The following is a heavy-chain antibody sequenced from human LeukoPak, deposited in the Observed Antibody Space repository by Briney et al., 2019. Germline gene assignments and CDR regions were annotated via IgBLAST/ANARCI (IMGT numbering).Heavy chain of an antibody. D-gene: IGHD2-8*01. CDR1: GGTFSSYA. CDR3: ARDGACGTNGVCYGST. J-gene: IGHJ4*02. V-gene: IGHV1-69*04. CDR2: IIPIFGIA. Sequence: SVKVSCKASGGTFSSYAISWVRQAPGQGLEWMGRIIPIFGIANYPQKFQGRVTITADKSTSTAYMELSSLRSEDTAVYYCARDGACGTNGVCYGSTWGQGTLVTVSS.